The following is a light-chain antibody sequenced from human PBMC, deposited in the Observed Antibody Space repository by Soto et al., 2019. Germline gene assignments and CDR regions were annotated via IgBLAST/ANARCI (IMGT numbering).Light chain of an antibody. Sequence: EYVLTQSPATLSLSPGESATLSCRASQSIWTYLTWYQQKPGQAPRVLIYDTSKRATGIPARFNGSGSGTDFTLTISNLESEDFAVYYCHQRRDWPLTFGGGTKIEIK. CDR3: HQRRDWPLT. V-gene: IGKV3-11*01. CDR2: DTS. J-gene: IGKJ4*01. CDR1: QSIWTY.